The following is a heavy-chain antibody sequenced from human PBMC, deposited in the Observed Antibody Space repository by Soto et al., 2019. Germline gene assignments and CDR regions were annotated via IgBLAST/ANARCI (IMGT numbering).Heavy chain of an antibody. J-gene: IGHJ5*02. V-gene: IGHV4-39*01. D-gene: IGHD3-22*01. Sequence: PXATLSLTCTVSGFCFNRGEYYWAWMRQPPGKGLEWIGSVYYSGGTHQNPSQSRFIISIDTAKNQISLRLKSVTAADTAVYYCARHFRSYSGGYHWFGHWGHGTLVTVSS. CDR2: VYYSGGT. CDR3: ARHFRSYSGGYHWFGH. CDR1: GFCFNRGEYY.